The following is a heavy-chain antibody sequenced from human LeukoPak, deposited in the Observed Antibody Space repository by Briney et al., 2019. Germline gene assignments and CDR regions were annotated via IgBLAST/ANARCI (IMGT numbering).Heavy chain of an antibody. J-gene: IGHJ6*03. CDR3: ARSNSSSWYYYYYYMDV. D-gene: IGHD6-13*01. V-gene: IGHV1-69*05. Sequence: SVKVSCKASGGTFSSYAISWVRQAPGQGLEWMGGIIPIVGTANYAQKFQGRVTITTDESTSTAYMELSSLRSEDTAVYYCARSNSSSWYYYYYYMDVWGKGTTVTVSS. CDR1: GGTFSSYA. CDR2: IIPIVGTA.